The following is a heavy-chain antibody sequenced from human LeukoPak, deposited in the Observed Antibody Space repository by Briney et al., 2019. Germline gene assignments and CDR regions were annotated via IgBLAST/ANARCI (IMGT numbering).Heavy chain of an antibody. Sequence: GGSLRLSCAASGFTFSNAWMSWVRQAPGKGLEWVAVIWYGGSNKYFADSVKGRFTISRDNSKNTLYLQMNSLRAEDTAVYYCARGAGLNWFDSWGQGTLVTVSS. CDR2: IWYGGSNK. V-gene: IGHV3-33*08. J-gene: IGHJ5*01. CDR1: GFTFSNAW. CDR3: ARGAGLNWFDS.